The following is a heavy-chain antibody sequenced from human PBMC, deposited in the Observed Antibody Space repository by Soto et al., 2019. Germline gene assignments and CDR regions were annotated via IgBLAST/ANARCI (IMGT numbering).Heavy chain of an antibody. CDR2: INHSGST. CDR1: GGSFSGYY. V-gene: IGHV4-34*01. Sequence: SETLSLTCAVYGGSFSGYYWGWIRQPPGKGLEWIGEINHSGSTNYNPSLKSRVTISVDTSKNQFSLKLSSVTAADTAVYYCARRRGYRYSYGPYYYYYGMDVWGQGTTVTVSS. D-gene: IGHD5-18*01. CDR3: ARRRGYRYSYGPYYYYYGMDV. J-gene: IGHJ6*02.